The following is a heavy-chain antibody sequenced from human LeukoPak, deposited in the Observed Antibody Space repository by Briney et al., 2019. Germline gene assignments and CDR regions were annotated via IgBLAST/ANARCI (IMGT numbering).Heavy chain of an antibody. V-gene: IGHV3-49*04. CDR2: IRSKASGGTT. Sequence: PGRSLRLSCTASGFTFGDYAMSWVRQAPGKGLEWVGFIRSKASGGTTEYTASVKGRFTISRDDSKSIAYLQMNSLITEDTAIYYCTRGYSIDYWGQATQVTVSS. CDR3: TRGYSIDY. CDR1: GFTFGDYA. J-gene: IGHJ4*02. D-gene: IGHD4-11*01.